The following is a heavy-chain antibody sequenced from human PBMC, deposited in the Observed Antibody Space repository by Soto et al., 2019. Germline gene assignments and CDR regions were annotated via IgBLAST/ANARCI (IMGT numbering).Heavy chain of an antibody. D-gene: IGHD3-3*01. CDR2: IKSKTDGGTT. J-gene: IGHJ4*02. CDR1: GFTFSNAW. CDR3: TSRGYDFWSGYHLGDY. V-gene: IGHV3-15*01. Sequence: GGSLRLSCAASGFTFSNAWMSWVRQAPGKGLEWVGRIKSKTDGGTTDYAAPVKGRFTISRDDSKNTLYLQMNSLKTEDTAVYYCTSRGYDFWSGYHLGDYWGQGTLVTVSS.